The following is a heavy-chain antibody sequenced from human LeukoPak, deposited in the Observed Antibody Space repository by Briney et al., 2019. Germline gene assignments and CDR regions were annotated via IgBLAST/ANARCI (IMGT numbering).Heavy chain of an antibody. D-gene: IGHD2-2*01. V-gene: IGHV1-18*01. CDR3: ARAKASGGTSCYSV. J-gene: IGHJ4*02. Sequence: GASVKVSCKASGYTFTSYGISWVRQAPGQGLEWMGWISAYNGNTNYAQKLQGRVTMTTDTSTSTAYMELRSLRSDDTAVYYCARAKASGGTSCYSVWGQGTLVTVSS. CDR1: GYTFTSYG. CDR2: ISAYNGNT.